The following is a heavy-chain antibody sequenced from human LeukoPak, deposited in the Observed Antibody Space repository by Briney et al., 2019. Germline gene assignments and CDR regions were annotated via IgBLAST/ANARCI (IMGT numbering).Heavy chain of an antibody. CDR1: GGSISSYY. CDR2: IYYSGST. CDR3: ARGWGYDRAFDI. Sequence: SETLSLTCTVSGGSISSYYWSWIRQPPGKGLEWIGYIYYSGSTNYNPSLKSRVTISVDTSKNQFSLKLSSVTAADTAVYYCARGWGYDRAFDIWGQGTMGTVSS. V-gene: IGHV4-59*01. J-gene: IGHJ3*02. D-gene: IGHD5-12*01.